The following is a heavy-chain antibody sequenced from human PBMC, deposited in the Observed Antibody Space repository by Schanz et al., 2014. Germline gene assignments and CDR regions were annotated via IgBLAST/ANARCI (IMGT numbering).Heavy chain of an antibody. J-gene: IGHJ3*02. Sequence: QVQLVQSGAEVKQPGASVKVSCKASGYTFTSYDINWVRQAPGQGLEWMGWMNSKTGNTGYAQKFRGRVTMTRDTSTSTVYMELSSLRSEDTAVYFCARGPSTGAFDIWGQGTMVTVSS. CDR1: GYTFTSYD. CDR3: ARGPSTGAFDI. V-gene: IGHV1-8*01. CDR2: MNSKTGNT.